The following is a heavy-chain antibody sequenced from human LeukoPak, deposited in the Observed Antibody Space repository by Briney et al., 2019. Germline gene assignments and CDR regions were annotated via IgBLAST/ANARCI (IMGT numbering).Heavy chain of an antibody. CDR3: ARVMEGGVFDP. J-gene: IGHJ5*02. CDR1: GYTLTSYD. D-gene: IGHD2-8*01. CDR2: MNLNSGII. V-gene: IGHV1-8*01. Sequence: ASVKVSCKASGYTLTSYDINWVRQASGHGLEWMGWMNLNSGIIGYVQNIPVRASMTCDSSISTAYMELSSLRSEDTAVYYCARVMEGGVFDPWSQGTLVPVSS.